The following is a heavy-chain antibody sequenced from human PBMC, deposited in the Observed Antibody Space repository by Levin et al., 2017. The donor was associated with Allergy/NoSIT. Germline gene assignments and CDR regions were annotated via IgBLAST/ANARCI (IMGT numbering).Heavy chain of an antibody. CDR1: GYSFINYW. CDR2: IYPGDSDT. CDR3: ARRGRDCSSTKCYFYLDY. J-gene: IGHJ4*02. V-gene: IGHV5-51*01. Sequence: VASVKVSCKVSGYSFINYWIGWVRRMPGKGLEWVGIIYPGDSDTIYSPSFQGQVTISADNSITTAYLQWSSLKASDTATYYCARRGRDCSSTKCYFYLDYWGQGTRVTVSS. D-gene: IGHD2-2*01.